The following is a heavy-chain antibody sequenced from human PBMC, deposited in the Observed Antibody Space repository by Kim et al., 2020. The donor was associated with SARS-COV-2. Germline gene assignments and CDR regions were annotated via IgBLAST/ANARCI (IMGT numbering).Heavy chain of an antibody. CDR1: GDSVSSNSAA. CDR3: ARTPFWSGYYIEKGYFDY. CDR2: TYYRSKWYN. D-gene: IGHD3-3*01. J-gene: IGHJ4*02. V-gene: IGHV6-1*01. Sequence: SQTLSLTCAISGDSVSSNSAAWNWIRQSPSRGLEWLGRTYYRSKWYNDYAVSVKSRITINPDTSKNQFSLQLNSVTPEDTAVYYCARTPFWSGYYIEKGYFDYWGQGTLVTVSS.